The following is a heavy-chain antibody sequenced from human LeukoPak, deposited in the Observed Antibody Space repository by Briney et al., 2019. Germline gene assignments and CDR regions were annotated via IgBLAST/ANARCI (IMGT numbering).Heavy chain of an antibody. CDR3: TTDLRWDLPLDY. CDR2: IKSKTDGGTT. D-gene: IGHD1-26*01. CDR1: GFTLSNAW. Sequence: PGGSLRLSCAASGFTLSNAWMTWVRQAPGKGLEWVSRIKSKTDGGTTDYAEPVKGRFTVSRDDSKNTLYLQMNSLKTEDTAVYYCTTDLRWDLPLDYWGQGTLVTVSS. J-gene: IGHJ4*02. V-gene: IGHV3-15*01.